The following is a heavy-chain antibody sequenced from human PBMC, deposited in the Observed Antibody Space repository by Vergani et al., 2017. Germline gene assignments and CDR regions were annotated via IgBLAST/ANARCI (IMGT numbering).Heavy chain of an antibody. CDR1: GFALNRHA. V-gene: IGHV3-30-3*01. D-gene: IGHD2-2*02. CDR3: VRDRGRCAGGRCYTESWDY. Sequence: QVQLVESGGGVVQPGTSLRLSCVVSGFALNRHAMYWVRQAPGKGLEWVVGISFDGTNEYYLDLVKGRFTISRDIAKNTLYLQVRSLRLEDTGVYHCVRDRGRCAGGRCYTESWDYWGQGTPVTVSS. CDR2: ISFDGTNE. J-gene: IGHJ4*02.